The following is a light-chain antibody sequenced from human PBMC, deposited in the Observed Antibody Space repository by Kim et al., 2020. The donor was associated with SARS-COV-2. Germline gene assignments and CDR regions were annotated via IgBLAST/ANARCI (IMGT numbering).Light chain of an antibody. J-gene: IGLJ3*02. V-gene: IGLV3-19*01. CDR2: GKN. CDR3: NSRDSSGNHWV. CDR1: SPRSYY. Sequence: INCQGDSPRSYYASWYQQKPGQAPVLVIYGKNNRPSGIPDRFSGSSSGNTASLTITGAQAEDEADYYCNSRDSSGNHWVFGGGTQLTVL.